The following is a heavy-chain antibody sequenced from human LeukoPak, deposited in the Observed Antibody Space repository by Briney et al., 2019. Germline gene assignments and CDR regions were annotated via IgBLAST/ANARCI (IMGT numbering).Heavy chain of an antibody. Sequence: GASVKVSCKASGYTFTGYYMHWVRQAPGQGLEWMGWINPNSGGTNYAQKFQGWVTMTRDTSISAAYMELSRLRSDDTAVYYCARGAMVRGVIYYYGMDVWSKGTTVTVSS. CDR3: ARGAMVRGVIYYYGMDV. J-gene: IGHJ6*04. V-gene: IGHV1-2*04. CDR1: GYTFTGYY. CDR2: INPNSGGT. D-gene: IGHD3-10*01.